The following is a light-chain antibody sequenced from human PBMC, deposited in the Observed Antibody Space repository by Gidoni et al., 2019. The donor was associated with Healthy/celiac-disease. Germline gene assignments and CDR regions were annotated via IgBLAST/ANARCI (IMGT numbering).Light chain of an antibody. Sequence: EIVLTQPPDTLSLSPGERATLSCRASQSVRSSYVSWYQQKPGQAPSLLIHGASSRATGIPDRFSGSGSGTDFTLTISRLEPEDFAVYYCQQYGSTPLTFGGGSKVEIK. V-gene: IGKV3-20*01. CDR3: QQYGSTPLT. J-gene: IGKJ4*01. CDR1: QSVRSSY. CDR2: GAS.